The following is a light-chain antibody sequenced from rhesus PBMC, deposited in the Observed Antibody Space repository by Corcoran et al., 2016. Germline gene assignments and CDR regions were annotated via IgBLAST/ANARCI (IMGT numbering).Light chain of an antibody. CDR1: QSVSSY. V-gene: IGKV3S9*01. J-gene: IGKJ3*01. CDR3: QQYNNWNT. CDR2: GAS. Sequence: EIVMTQSPATLSLSPGERATLSCRASQSVSSYVAWYQQKPEQAPRLLIYGASSRATGIPDRFSGRGSGTDFTLIISSLEPEDVGVYYCQQYNNWNTFGPGTKLDIK.